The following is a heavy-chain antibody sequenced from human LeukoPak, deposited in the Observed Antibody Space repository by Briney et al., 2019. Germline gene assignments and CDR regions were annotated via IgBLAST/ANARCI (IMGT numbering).Heavy chain of an antibody. CDR3: ARDLRGSPDR. J-gene: IGHJ5*02. V-gene: IGHV3-74*01. Sequence: PGGSLRLSCAASGFTFSSYEMNWVRQVPGKGLVWVSLINPDGSTTTYADSVKGRFTISRDNAKNTVYLQMNSLRGEDTAVYYCARDLRGSPDRWGQGTLVTVSS. CDR1: GFTFSSYE. CDR2: INPDGSTT. D-gene: IGHD3-16*01.